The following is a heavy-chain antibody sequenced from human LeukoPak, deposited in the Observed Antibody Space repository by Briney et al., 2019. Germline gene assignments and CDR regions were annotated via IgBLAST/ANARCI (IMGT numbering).Heavy chain of an antibody. D-gene: IGHD6-6*01. CDR1: RGTFSSYT. V-gene: IGHV1-69*02. CDR3: SRVPYRSSSFWFDP. J-gene: IGHJ5*02. CDR2: IMPILGIA. Sequence: ASVKVSCKASRGTFSSYTISWVRKGTGQGLECIVRIMPILGIANYAQKFQGRVTITADKSTSTAPMELSRLRSEKTAVYYCSRVPYRSSSFWFDPWGQGTLVTVSS.